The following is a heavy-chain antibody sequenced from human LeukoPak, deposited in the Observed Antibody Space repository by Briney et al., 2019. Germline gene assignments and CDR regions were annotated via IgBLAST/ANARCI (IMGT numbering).Heavy chain of an antibody. Sequence: GRSLRLSCAASGFTFSSYGMHWVRQAPGKGLEWVAVISYDGSNKYYADSVKGRFTISRDNSKNTLYLQMNSLRAEDTAVYYCAKEDVLLDAFDIWGQGTMVSVFS. D-gene: IGHD3-10*01. V-gene: IGHV3-30*18. J-gene: IGHJ3*02. CDR2: ISYDGSNK. CDR3: AKEDVLLDAFDI. CDR1: GFTFSSYG.